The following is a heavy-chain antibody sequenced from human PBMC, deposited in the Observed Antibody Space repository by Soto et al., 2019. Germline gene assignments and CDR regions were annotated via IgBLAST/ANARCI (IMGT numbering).Heavy chain of an antibody. V-gene: IGHV3-30*18. J-gene: IGHJ4*02. D-gene: IGHD3-10*01. CDR3: AKAVDITVRGVPPSDY. CDR2: ISYDGRNK. Sequence: QVQLVESGGGVVQPGRSLRLSCAASGFAFHDFGMHWVRQTPGKGLEWVAVISYDGRNKYYADLVKGRFTISRDNSQNTLYLQMNSLRPEDTAVYFCAKAVDITVRGVPPSDYWGQGTLDTVSS. CDR1: GFAFHDFG.